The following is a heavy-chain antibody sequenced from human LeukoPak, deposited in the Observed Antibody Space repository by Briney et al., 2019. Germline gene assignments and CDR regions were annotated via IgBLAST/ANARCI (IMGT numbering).Heavy chain of an antibody. D-gene: IGHD4-11*01. V-gene: IGHV4-34*01. CDR3: ARREATVTALLDY. CDR1: DGSFSGYH. CDR2: INHSGST. J-gene: IGHJ4*02. Sequence: SETLSLTCAVYDGSFSGYHWSWIRQPPGKGLEWIGEINHSGSTNYNPSLKSRVTISVDTSKNQFSLKLSSVTAADTAVYYCARREATVTALLDYWGQGTLVTVSS.